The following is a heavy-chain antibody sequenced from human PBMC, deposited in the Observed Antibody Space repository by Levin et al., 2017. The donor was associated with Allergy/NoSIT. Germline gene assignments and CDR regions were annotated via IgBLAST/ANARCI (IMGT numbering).Heavy chain of an antibody. J-gene: IGHJ4*02. CDR3: AREGDCSGSSCPFDY. CDR2: ISGSGGST. CDR1: GFTFSTYA. V-gene: IGHV3-23*01. D-gene: IGHD2-15*01. Sequence: GESLKISCAASGFTFSTYAMNWVRQAPGKGLEWVSAISGSGGSTYYADSVKGRFTISRDNSKNTLYLQMNSLRAEDTAVYYCAREGDCSGSSCPFDYWGQGTLVTVSS.